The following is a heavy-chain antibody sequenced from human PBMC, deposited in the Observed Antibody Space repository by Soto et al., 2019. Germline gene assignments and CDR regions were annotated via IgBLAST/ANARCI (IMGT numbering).Heavy chain of an antibody. J-gene: IGHJ4*02. CDR3: ARVYIDSSGYSEDY. D-gene: IGHD3-22*01. CDR2: IYHSGST. Sequence: PSETLSLTCAVSGCSISSSNWWSWVRQPPGKGLEWIGEIYHSGSTNYNPSLKSRVTISVDKSKNQFSLKLSSVTAADTAVYYCARVYIDSSGYSEDYWGQGTLVTVSS. V-gene: IGHV4-4*02. CDR1: GCSISSSNW.